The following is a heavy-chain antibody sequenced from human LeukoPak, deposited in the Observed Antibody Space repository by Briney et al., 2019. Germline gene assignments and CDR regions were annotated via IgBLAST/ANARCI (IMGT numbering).Heavy chain of an antibody. CDR1: GFTFSSYA. J-gene: IGHJ4*02. V-gene: IGHV3-23*01. Sequence: QPGGSLRLSCAASGFTFSSYAMSWVRQAPGKGLDWVSAISGGGGTTYYADSVKGRFTISRDNSKNTLYLQMNSLRAEDTAVYYCAKDQGYDSSGTKDYWGQGTLVTVSS. D-gene: IGHD3-22*01. CDR2: ISGGGGTT. CDR3: AKDQGYDSSGTKDY.